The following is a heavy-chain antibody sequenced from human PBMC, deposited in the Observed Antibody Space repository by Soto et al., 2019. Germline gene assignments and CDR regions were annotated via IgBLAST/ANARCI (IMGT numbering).Heavy chain of an antibody. CDR1: GYTFSAYT. CDR3: ARDPETLGPRANDALDI. Sequence: GASVKVSCKAAGYTFSAYTMNWVRQAPGQSLEWMGWINVGSGNTRYSQNFQGRVSITRDTSASTVYMELTGLKSEDTAMYYCARDPETLGPRANDALDIWGQGTMVTVSS. D-gene: IGHD3-3*02. CDR2: INVGSGNT. J-gene: IGHJ3*02. V-gene: IGHV1-3*01.